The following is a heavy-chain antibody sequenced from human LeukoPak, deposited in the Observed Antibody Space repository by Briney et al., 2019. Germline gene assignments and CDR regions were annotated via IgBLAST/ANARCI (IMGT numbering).Heavy chain of an antibody. CDR2: ISSSSSYI. V-gene: IGHV3-21*01. J-gene: IGHJ4*02. CDR3: ARDGDTAMVNDY. Sequence: GGSLRLSCAASVFTFSSYSMNWVRKAPGKGLEWVSSISSSSSYIYYADSVKGRFTISRDNAKNSLYLQMNSLRAEDTSVYYCARDGDTAMVNDYWGQGTLVTVSS. CDR1: VFTFSSYS. D-gene: IGHD5-18*01.